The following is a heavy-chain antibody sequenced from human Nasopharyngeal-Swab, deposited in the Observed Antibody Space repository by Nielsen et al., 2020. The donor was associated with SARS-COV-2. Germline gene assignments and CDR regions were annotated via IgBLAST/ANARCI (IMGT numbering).Heavy chain of an antibody. D-gene: IGHD3-9*01. Sequence: SQTLSLTSAVYGGSFSGYYWSWIRQPPGKGLEWIGEINHSGSTNYNPSLKSRVAISVDTSKNQFSLKLSSVTAADTAVYYCARDYYDILTGYYRIDAFDIWGQGTMVTVSS. CDR1: GGSFSGYY. J-gene: IGHJ3*02. CDR3: ARDYYDILTGYYRIDAFDI. CDR2: INHSGST. V-gene: IGHV4-34*01.